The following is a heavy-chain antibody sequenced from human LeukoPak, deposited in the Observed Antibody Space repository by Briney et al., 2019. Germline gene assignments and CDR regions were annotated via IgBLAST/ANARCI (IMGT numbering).Heavy chain of an antibody. CDR1: GGSISSYY. D-gene: IGHD3-22*01. CDR2: IYYSGST. J-gene: IGHJ4*02. CDR3: ARGPDSSGYSPFLIDY. V-gene: IGHV4-59*01. Sequence: SETLSLTCTVSGGSISSYYWSWIRQPPGKGLEWIGYIYYSGSTNYNPSLKSRVTISVDTSKNQFSLKLSSVTAADTAVYYCARGPDSSGYSPFLIDYWGQGTLVTVSS.